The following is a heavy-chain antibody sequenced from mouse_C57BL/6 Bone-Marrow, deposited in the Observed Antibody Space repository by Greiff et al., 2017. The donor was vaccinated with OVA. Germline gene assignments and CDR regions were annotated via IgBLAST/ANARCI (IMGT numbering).Heavy chain of an antibody. CDR3: ARRAYYGSSGGYFDY. D-gene: IGHD1-1*01. J-gene: IGHJ2*01. CDR2: IYPGDGDT. Sequence: VQLQQSGPELVKPGASVKISCKASGYAFSSSWMNWVKQRPGKGLEWIGRIYPGDGDTNYNGKFKGKATLTADKSSSTAYMQLSSLTSEDSAVYFCARRAYYGSSGGYFDYWGQGTTLTVSS. V-gene: IGHV1-82*01. CDR1: GYAFSSSW.